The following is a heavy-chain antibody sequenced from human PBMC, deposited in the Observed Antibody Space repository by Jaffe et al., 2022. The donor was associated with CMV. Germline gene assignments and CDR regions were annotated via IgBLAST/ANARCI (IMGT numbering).Heavy chain of an antibody. CDR3: AREGEVEYDFWSGYFRSERLAWFDP. CDR2: TYYRSKWYN. CDR1: GDSVSSNSAA. V-gene: IGHV6-1*01. Sequence: QVQLQQSGPGLVKPSQTLSLTCAISGDSVSSNSAAWNWIRQSPSRGLEWLGRTYYRSKWYNDYAVSVKSRITINPDTSKNQFSLQLNSVTPEDTAVYYCAREGEVEYDFWSGYFRSERLAWFDPWGQGTLVTVSS. J-gene: IGHJ5*02. D-gene: IGHD3-3*01.